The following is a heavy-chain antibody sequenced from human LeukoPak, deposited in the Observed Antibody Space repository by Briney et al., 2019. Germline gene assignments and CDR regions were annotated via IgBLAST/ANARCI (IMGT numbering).Heavy chain of an antibody. V-gene: IGHV1-18*01. Sequence: ASVKVSCKASGGTFSSYGISWVRQAPGQGLEWMGWISAYNGNTNYAQKLQGRVTMTTDTSTSTAYMELRSLRSDDTAVYYCARVDTAMVAVDPWGQGTLVTVSS. J-gene: IGHJ5*02. CDR3: ARVDTAMVAVDP. CDR1: GGTFSSYG. CDR2: ISAYNGNT. D-gene: IGHD5-18*01.